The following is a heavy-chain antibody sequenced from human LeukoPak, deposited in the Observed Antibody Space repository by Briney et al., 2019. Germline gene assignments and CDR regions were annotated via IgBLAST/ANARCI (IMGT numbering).Heavy chain of an antibody. J-gene: IGHJ4*02. CDR3: ARLNSSPGAYYFDY. CDR2: IIPIFGTA. V-gene: IGHV1-69*13. Sequence: SVKVSCKASGGTFSSYAISWVRQAPGQGLEWMGRIIPIFGTANYAQKFQGRVTITPDESTSTAYMELSSLKSEDTAVYYCARLNSSPGAYYFDYWGQGTLVTVSS. D-gene: IGHD6-13*01. CDR1: GGTFSSYA.